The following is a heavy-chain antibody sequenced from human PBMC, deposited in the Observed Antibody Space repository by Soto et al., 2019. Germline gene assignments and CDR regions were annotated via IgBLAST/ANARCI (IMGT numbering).Heavy chain of an antibody. Sequence: QVQLQESGPGLVKPSGTLSLTCAVSGGSISSSNWWSWVRQPPGKGLEWIGEIYHSGSTNYNPSLKSRVTISVDKSTNQFSLKLSSVTAADTAVYYCARVYSNYLYYSYGMDVWGQGTTVTVSS. CDR1: GGSISSSNW. D-gene: IGHD4-4*01. CDR2: IYHSGST. J-gene: IGHJ6*02. CDR3: ARVYSNYLYYSYGMDV. V-gene: IGHV4-4*02.